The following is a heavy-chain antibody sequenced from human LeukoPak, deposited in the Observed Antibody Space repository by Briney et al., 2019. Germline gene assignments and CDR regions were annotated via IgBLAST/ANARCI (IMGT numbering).Heavy chain of an antibody. V-gene: IGHV1-18*01. J-gene: IGHJ5*02. CDR2: ISAYNGNT. D-gene: IGHD3-9*01. CDR3: ARGASEYYDILTGYSNWFDP. CDR1: GYTFTSYG. Sequence: ASVKVSCKASGYTFTSYGISWVRQAPGQGLEWMGWISAYNGNTNYAQKLQGRVTMTRNTSISTAYMELSSLRSEDTAVYYCARGASEYYDILTGYSNWFDPWGQGTLVTVSS.